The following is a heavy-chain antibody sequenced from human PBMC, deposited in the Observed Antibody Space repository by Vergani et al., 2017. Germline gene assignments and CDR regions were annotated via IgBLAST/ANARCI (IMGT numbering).Heavy chain of an antibody. D-gene: IGHD5-12*01. V-gene: IGHV3-9*01. CDR2: ISWNSGAV. CDR3: TKGSVYYHDSAGHGYDPYTGFDL. J-gene: IGHJ3*01. CDR1: GITFWKFG. Sequence: EVDLVESGGGLAQPGGSLRLSCEASGITFWKFGMHWVRQGPGKGLEWVSGISWNSGAVDYPDSVRGRFTISRDNAKNSLFLEMNSLRFEDTAVYFCTKGSVYYHDSAGHGYDPYTGFDLWGQGTLVTVSS.